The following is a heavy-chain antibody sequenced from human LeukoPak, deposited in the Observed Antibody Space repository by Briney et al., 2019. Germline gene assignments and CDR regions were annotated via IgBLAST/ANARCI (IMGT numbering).Heavy chain of an antibody. CDR1: GFTFTNYW. Sequence: GGSLRLSCAASGFTFTNYWMYWFRQAPGKEPVWVSRIGGNARSPTYADSVKGRFTMSRDNDKNTLHLQMNSLRVEDTAVYYCVRDIAPDGTIWFDPWGQGTLVTVSS. J-gene: IGHJ5*02. V-gene: IGHV3-74*01. D-gene: IGHD6-13*01. CDR3: VRDIAPDGTIWFDP. CDR2: IGGNARSP.